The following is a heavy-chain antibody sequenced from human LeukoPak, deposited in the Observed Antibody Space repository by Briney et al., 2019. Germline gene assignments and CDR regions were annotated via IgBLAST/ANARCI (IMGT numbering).Heavy chain of an antibody. Sequence: SETLSLTCAVYGGSFSGYYWSWIRQPPGKGLEWPGEINHSGSTNYNPSLKSRVTISVDTSKNQLSLKLSSVTAADTAVYYCARVVDPGGYYYFYYMDVWGKGTTGTVS. V-gene: IGHV4-34*01. D-gene: IGHD3-16*01. CDR3: ARVVDPGGYYYFYYMDV. CDR2: INHSGST. CDR1: GGSFSGYY. J-gene: IGHJ6*03.